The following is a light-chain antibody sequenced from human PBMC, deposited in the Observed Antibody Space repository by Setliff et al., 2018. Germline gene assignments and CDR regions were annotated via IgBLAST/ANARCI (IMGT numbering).Light chain of an antibody. CDR1: QDINSA. Sequence: AIQLTQSPSSLSASVGDRVTITCRAGQDINSAVAWYQQKPGKPPQVLMYGGSTLQSGVPARFSGSGSGTDFTLTINSVQPEDFATYYCQQFKSSPLTFGGGTKVDIK. CDR3: QQFKSSPLT. J-gene: IGKJ4*01. CDR2: GGS. V-gene: IGKV1-13*02.